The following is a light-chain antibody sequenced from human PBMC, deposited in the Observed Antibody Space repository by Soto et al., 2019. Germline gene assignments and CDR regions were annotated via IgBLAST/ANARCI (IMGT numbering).Light chain of an antibody. J-gene: IGKJ1*01. V-gene: IGKV1-33*01. CDR3: HHHHSLPPWT. Sequence: DIQMTQSPSSLSTFVGDRVTMTYQASQDISNSLNWYQQKPGKPPQLLIYDASNLETGVSPRFSAGGSGTNFTLTINSLQPEDLATYYCHHHHSLPPWTFGPGTKVEI. CDR1: QDISNS. CDR2: DAS.